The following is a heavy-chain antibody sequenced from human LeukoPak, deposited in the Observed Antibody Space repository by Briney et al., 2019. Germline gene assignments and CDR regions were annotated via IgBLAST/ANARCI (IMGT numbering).Heavy chain of an antibody. D-gene: IGHD5-24*01. Sequence: GGSLRLSCAASGFTVSSNYMSWVRHAPGKGLVWVSRIKGDSSDTIYADSVKGRFTISRDNAKNTVYLQMNSLRREDTAVYYCIRDGDAYNFDYWGQGTLVTVSS. CDR3: IRDGDAYNFDY. CDR1: GFTVSSNY. CDR2: IKGDSSDT. V-gene: IGHV3-74*01. J-gene: IGHJ4*02.